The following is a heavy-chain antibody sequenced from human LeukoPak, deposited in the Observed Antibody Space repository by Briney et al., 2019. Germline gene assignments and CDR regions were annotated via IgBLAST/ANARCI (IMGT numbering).Heavy chain of an antibody. Sequence: GASLKISCKGSGYSFTSYWIDWVRQLPGKGLEWMGIIYPGDSDSRYSPSFQGQVSISADKSISTVYLQWSSLKASDTAMYYCAAGSGPRGFGELSIWGQGTMVTVSS. V-gene: IGHV5-51*01. CDR2: IYPGDSDS. CDR1: GYSFTSYW. D-gene: IGHD3-10*01. J-gene: IGHJ3*02. CDR3: AAGSGPRGFGELSI.